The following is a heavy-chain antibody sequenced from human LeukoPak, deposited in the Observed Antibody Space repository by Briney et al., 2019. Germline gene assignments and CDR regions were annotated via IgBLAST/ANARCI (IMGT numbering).Heavy chain of an antibody. V-gene: IGHV1-69*06. Sequence: GASVKVSCKASGGTFSSYAISWVRQAPGQGLEWMGGIIPIFGTANYAQKFQGRVTITADKSTSTAYMELSRLRSDDTAVYYCARDKDGGDFDYWGQGTLVTVSS. D-gene: IGHD4-23*01. CDR1: GGTFSSYA. CDR2: IIPIFGTA. J-gene: IGHJ4*02. CDR3: ARDKDGGDFDY.